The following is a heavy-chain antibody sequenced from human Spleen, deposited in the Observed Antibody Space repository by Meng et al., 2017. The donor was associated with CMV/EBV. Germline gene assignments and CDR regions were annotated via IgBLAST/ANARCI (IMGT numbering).Heavy chain of an antibody. CDR3: ARLFHTILGTAYYYGMDV. Sequence: TVTGYNRHWGRQAPGAGLEWMGWINPNTGDARYAPNFQGRVTLTSDTSISTAYMQLSRLQSDDTAVYYCARLFHTILGTAYYYGMDVWGPGTMVTVSS. J-gene: IGHJ6*02. CDR2: INPNTGDA. V-gene: IGHV1-2*02. D-gene: IGHD3-3*01. CDR1: TVTGYN.